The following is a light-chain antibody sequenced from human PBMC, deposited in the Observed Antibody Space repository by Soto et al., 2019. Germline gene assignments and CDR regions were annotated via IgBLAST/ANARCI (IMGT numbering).Light chain of an antibody. CDR1: QSVTSK. J-gene: IGKJ5*01. Sequence: EIVMTQSPATLSVSPGERATLSCRASQSVTSKLAWYQQKPGQAPRLLIYGASTRATGIPARFSGSGSGTEFTLTISSLESEDFAVYYCQQRSNFITFGQGTRLEIK. V-gene: IGKV3-15*01. CDR3: QQRSNFIT. CDR2: GAS.